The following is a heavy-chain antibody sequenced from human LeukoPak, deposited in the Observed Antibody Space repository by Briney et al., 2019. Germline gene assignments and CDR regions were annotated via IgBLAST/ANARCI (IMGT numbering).Heavy chain of an antibody. CDR1: GGSISSSSYY. J-gene: IGHJ3*02. V-gene: IGHV4-39*07. D-gene: IGHD3-22*01. Sequence: SETLSLTCTVSGGSISSSSYYWGWIRQPPGKGLEWIGSIYYSGSTYYNPSLKSRVTISVDTSKNQFSLKLSSVTAADTAVYYCARDLRRVYDSSGYPGSAFDIWGQGTMVTVSS. CDR3: ARDLRRVYDSSGYPGSAFDI. CDR2: IYYSGST.